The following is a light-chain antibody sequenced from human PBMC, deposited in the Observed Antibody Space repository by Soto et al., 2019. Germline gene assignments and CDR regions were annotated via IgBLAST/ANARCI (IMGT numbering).Light chain of an antibody. Sequence: QSVLTQPPSASGTPGQRVTSSCSGSSSNIGINTVNWYRQLPGTAPQLLISDNHRRPSGVPDRFSGSKSGTSASLAISGLQSEDEATYFCAAWDVSLKGFVFGTGTKVT. J-gene: IGLJ1*01. V-gene: IGLV1-44*01. CDR2: DNH. CDR3: AAWDVSLKGFV. CDR1: SSNIGINT.